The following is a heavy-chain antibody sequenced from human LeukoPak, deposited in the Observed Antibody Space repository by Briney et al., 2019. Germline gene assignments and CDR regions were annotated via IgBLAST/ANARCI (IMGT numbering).Heavy chain of an antibody. CDR2: IYPSGNT. Sequence: SETLSLTCTVSRGSTSTYYWSWIRQPAGKGLEWIGRIYPSGNTNFNPSLMSRVTMSIDTSKNQFSLKLNSVTATDTAVYYCARHNWDPYWYFDLWGRGTLVIVAS. CDR3: ARHNWDPYWYFDL. CDR1: RGSTSTYY. V-gene: IGHV4-4*07. J-gene: IGHJ2*01. D-gene: IGHD1-1*01.